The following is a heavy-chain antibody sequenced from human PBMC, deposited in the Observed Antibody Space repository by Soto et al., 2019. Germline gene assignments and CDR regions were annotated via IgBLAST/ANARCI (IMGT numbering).Heavy chain of an antibody. CDR2: ISWNSGSI. CDR3: AKDLSSSSGRFGFDY. V-gene: IGHV3-9*01. CDR1: GFTFDDYA. Sequence: GGSLRLSCAASGFTFDDYAMHWVRQAPGKGLEWVSGISWNSGSIGYADSVKGRFTISRDNAKNSLYLQMNSLRAEDTALYYCAKDLSSSSGRFGFDYWGQGTLVTVSS. D-gene: IGHD6-6*01. J-gene: IGHJ4*02.